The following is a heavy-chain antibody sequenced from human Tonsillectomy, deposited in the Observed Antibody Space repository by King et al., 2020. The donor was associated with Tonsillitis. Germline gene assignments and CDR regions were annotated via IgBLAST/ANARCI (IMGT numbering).Heavy chain of an antibody. D-gene: IGHD6-6*01. CDR3: ANANAAPGSSSTFGY. J-gene: IGHJ4*02. CDR2: ISGSGGST. CDR1: GLTFSSYA. V-gene: IGHV3-23*04. Sequence: VQLVESGGGLVQPGGSLRLSCAASGLTFSSYAMNWVRQAPGKGLDWVSSISGSGGSTYYADSVKGRFTISRDNSKNTLYLQMNSLRAEDTAVYYCANANAAPGSSSTFGYWGQGTLVTVSS.